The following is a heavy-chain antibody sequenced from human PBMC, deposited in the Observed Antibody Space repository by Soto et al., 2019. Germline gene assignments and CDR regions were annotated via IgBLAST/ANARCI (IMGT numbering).Heavy chain of an antibody. J-gene: IGHJ4*02. CDR1: GFTFSSYA. CDR3: AKDLKVAGTLEYFFDY. CDR2: ISGSGGNT. V-gene: IGHV3-23*01. D-gene: IGHD6-19*01. Sequence: EVQLLESGGGLVQPGGSLRLSCAASGFTFSSYAMSWVRQAPGKGLEWVSAISGSGGNTYYADSVKGRFTISRDNSKNTLYLQMNSLRAEDTAVYYCAKDLKVAGTLEYFFDYWGQGTLVTVSS.